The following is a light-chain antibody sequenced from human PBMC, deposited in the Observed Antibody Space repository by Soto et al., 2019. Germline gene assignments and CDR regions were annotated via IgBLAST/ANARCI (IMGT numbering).Light chain of an antibody. CDR2: DVS. CDR1: SSDVGGYNF. CDR3: CSDAGSYTYV. J-gene: IGLJ1*01. Sequence: QSALTQPRSVSGSPGQSVTISCTGTSSDVGGYNFVSWHQQHPGKAPKLMIYDVSQRPSGVPDRFSGSKSGSTASLTISGLQAEDEADYYCCSDAGSYTYVFGSGTKVTVL. V-gene: IGLV2-11*01.